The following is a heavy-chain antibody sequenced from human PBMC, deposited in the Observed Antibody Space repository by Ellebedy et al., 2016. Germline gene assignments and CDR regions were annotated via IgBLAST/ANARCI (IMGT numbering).Heavy chain of an antibody. CDR1: RGSISSGDYY. Sequence: SETLSLXXTVSRGSISSGDYYWSWIRQPPGKGLEWIGYIYYSGSTNYNPSLKSRVTISVDTSKNQFSLKLSSVTAADTAVYYCARDGSAVGPVDYWGQGTLVTVSS. J-gene: IGHJ4*02. CDR3: ARDGSAVGPVDY. CDR2: IYYSGST. D-gene: IGHD3-10*01. V-gene: IGHV4-61*08.